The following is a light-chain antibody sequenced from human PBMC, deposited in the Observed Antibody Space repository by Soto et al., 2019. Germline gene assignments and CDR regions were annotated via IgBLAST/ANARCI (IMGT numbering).Light chain of an antibody. CDR1: SGSVSTTYY. Sequence: QTVVTQEPSFSVSPGGTVTLTCGLTSGSVSTTYYPSWYQQTPGQAPRTLIYSTNIRSSGVPDRFSGSILGNKAALTITGAHADDESDYHCMLYMGGGLVVVGGGTKLTVL. J-gene: IGLJ2*01. CDR3: MLYMGGGLVV. CDR2: STN. V-gene: IGLV8-61*01.